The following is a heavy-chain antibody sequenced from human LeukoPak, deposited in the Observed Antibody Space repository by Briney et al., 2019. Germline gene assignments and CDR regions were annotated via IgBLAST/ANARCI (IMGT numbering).Heavy chain of an antibody. Sequence: PSQTLPLTCTVSGGSISSGSYYWSWIRQPAGKGLEWIGRIYTSGSTNYNPSLKSRVTISVDTSKNQFSLKLSSVTAADAAVYYCARDSRFLEWLLSRDNWFDPWGQGTLVTVSS. J-gene: IGHJ5*02. D-gene: IGHD3-3*01. V-gene: IGHV4-61*02. CDR1: GGSISSGSYY. CDR3: ARDSRFLEWLLSRDNWFDP. CDR2: IYTSGST.